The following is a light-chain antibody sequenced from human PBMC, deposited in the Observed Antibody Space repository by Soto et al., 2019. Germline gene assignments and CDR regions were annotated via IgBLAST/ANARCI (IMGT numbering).Light chain of an antibody. CDR2: GAS. CDR3: QQYNNWPSWT. J-gene: IGKJ1*01. V-gene: IGKV3-15*01. CDR1: QSVSSN. Sequence: EMVMSQSPANLSVSPGERATLSCRASQSVSSNLAWYQQKPGQAPRLLIYGASTRATGIPARFSGSGSGTEFTLTISSLQSEDFAVYYCQQYNNWPSWTFGQGTKVDIK.